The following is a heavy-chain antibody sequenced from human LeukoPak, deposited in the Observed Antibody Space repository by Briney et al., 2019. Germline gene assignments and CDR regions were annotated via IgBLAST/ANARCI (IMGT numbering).Heavy chain of an antibody. CDR2: ISADNGNT. CDR1: GYTFTSYG. CDR3: ARIAILWFGELSYNFDY. J-gene: IGHJ4*02. V-gene: IGHV1-18*01. D-gene: IGHD3-10*01. Sequence: GASVKVSCKASGYTFTSYGISWVRQAPGQGLEWMGWISADNGNTNYAQKLQGRVTMTTDTSTSTAYMELRSLRSDDTAVYYCARIAILWFGELSYNFDYWGQGTLVTVSS.